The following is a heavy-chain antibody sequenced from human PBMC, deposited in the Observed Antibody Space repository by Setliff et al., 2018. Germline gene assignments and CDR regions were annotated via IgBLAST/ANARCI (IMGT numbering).Heavy chain of an antibody. V-gene: IGHV3-30*04. CDR3: ARAKPHYYDSSGYYEGSMDV. CDR2: ISYDGSNK. Sequence: PGGSLRLSCAASGFTFSRYALHWVRQAPGKGLEWVALISYDGSNKYYADSVKGRFTISRDNSKNTLYLQMNSLRAEDTAVYYCARAKPHYYDSSGYYEGSMDVWGKGTTVTVSS. J-gene: IGHJ6*03. D-gene: IGHD3-22*01. CDR1: GFTFSRYA.